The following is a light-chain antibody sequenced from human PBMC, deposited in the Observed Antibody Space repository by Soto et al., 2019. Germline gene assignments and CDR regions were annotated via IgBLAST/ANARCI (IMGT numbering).Light chain of an antibody. CDR3: LHRYTGLPT. J-gene: IGKJ4*02. Sequence: DIQMTQSPYSLSISVGDRVTSTCRSSHDIGHLLNWYQQKQGPAPQLRLYSEFTLQNWVPSRFSGSQSGTSVTLLFASSQPEESATNLCLHRYTGLPTFDGGTNVE. V-gene: IGKV1-39*01. CDR1: HDIGHL. CDR2: SEF.